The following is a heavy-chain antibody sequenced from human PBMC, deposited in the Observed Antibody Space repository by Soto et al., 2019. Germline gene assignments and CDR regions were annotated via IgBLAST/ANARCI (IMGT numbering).Heavy chain of an antibody. V-gene: IGHV4-59*01. Sequence: PSENLSLTFTVSGGSISSYDWSWIRQPPGKGLEWIGYIYYSGSTNYNPSLKSRVTISVDTSKHQFSLKLRSVTAADQAVYYCARSIVGANDYCGQGTLVPVSS. CDR3: ARSIVGANDY. D-gene: IGHD1-26*01. CDR2: IYYSGST. CDR1: GGSISSYD. J-gene: IGHJ4*02.